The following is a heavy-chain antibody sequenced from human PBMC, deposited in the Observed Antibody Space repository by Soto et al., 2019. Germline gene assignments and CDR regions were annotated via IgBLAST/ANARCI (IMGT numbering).Heavy chain of an antibody. CDR3: ATKDDHKDDQPYYYGMDI. Sequence: QVQLLQSGGEVKTPGASLKVSCKAIGYTSSSYGINWVRQAPGQGLEWMGWISVFNGDTKYAQKFQGRVAITKDPGTSTAHMELRSLSPDDAAVYFCATKDDHKDDQPYYYGMDIWGQGTTVTVSS. J-gene: IGHJ6*02. D-gene: IGHD3-16*01. CDR2: ISVFNGDT. CDR1: GYTSSSYG. V-gene: IGHV1-18*01.